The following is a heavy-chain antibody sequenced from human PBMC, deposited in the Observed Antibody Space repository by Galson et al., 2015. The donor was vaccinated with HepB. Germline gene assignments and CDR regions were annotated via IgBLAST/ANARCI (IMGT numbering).Heavy chain of an antibody. CDR1: GFTFSSYA. Sequence: LRLSCAASGFTFSSYAMHWVRQAPGKGLEWVAVISYDGSNKYYADSVKGRFTISRDNSKNTLYLQMNSLRAEDTAVYYCARDDADVDTAMVPWAYYYGMDVWGQGTTVTVSS. CDR3: ARDDADVDTAMVPWAYYYGMDV. J-gene: IGHJ6*02. V-gene: IGHV3-30*04. CDR2: ISYDGSNK. D-gene: IGHD5-18*01.